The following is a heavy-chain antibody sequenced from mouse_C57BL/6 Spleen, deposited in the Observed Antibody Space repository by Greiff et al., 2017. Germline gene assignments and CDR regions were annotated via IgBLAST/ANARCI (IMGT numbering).Heavy chain of an antibody. CDR1: GFTITDYY. J-gene: IGHJ2*01. Sequence: VQLQQSGAELVKPGASVKLSCTASGFTITDYYMHWVKQRPEQGLEWIGRIDPADGDTKYAPKFKGKATLTVDKSSNTAYLQLSSLTSEDTSVESCDRHPAFDYWGQGTTLTVSS. V-gene: IGHV14-2*01. CDR3: DRHPAFDY. CDR2: IDPADGDT.